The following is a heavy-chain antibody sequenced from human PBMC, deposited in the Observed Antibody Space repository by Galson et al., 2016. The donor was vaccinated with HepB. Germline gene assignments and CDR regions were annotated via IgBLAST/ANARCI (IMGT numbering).Heavy chain of an antibody. CDR3: AKDCVSGDHIHVYYYYGMDV. J-gene: IGHJ6*02. V-gene: IGHV3-23*01. D-gene: IGHD4-17*01. CDR2: ISGSGETT. Sequence: SLRLSCAASGFVFSSYAMSWVRQVPGKGLEWVSVISGSGETTYYADSVQGRPTISRDNSKNTLYLQMNSLRAEDTAVYYCAKDCVSGDHIHVYYYYGMDVWGQGTTVTVSS. CDR1: GFVFSSYA.